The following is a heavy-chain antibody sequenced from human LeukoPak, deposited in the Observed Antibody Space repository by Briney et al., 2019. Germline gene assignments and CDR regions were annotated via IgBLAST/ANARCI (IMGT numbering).Heavy chain of an antibody. CDR2: IYYSGST. J-gene: IGHJ4*02. Sequence: SETLSLTCTVSGGSISSYYWSWIRQPPGKGLEWIGYIYYSGSTNYNPSLKSRVTISVDTSKNQFSLKLSSVTAADTAVYYCATQNRDGYNPGFDYWGQGTLVTVSS. V-gene: IGHV4-59*08. CDR1: GGSISSYY. CDR3: ATQNRDGYNPGFDY. D-gene: IGHD5-24*01.